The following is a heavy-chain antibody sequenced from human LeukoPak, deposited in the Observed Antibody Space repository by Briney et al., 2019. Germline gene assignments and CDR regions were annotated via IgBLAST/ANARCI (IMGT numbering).Heavy chain of an antibody. CDR3: ARVPDYGDYGRFDP. Sequence: SETLSLTCAVYGGSFSGDYWSWIRQPPGKGLEWIGEINHSGSTNYNPSLKSRDTISVDTSKNQFSLKLSSATAADTAVYYCARVPDYGDYGRFDPWGQGTLVTVSS. CDR1: GGSFSGDY. D-gene: IGHD4-17*01. J-gene: IGHJ5*02. V-gene: IGHV4-34*01. CDR2: INHSGST.